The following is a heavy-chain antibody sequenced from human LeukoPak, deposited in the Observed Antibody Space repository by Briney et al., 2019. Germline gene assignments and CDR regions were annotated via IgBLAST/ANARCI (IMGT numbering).Heavy chain of an antibody. CDR3: ARDHEDIVATIWGEGLNI. CDR2: IYTSGST. Sequence: PSETLSLTCAVYGGSFSGYYWSWLRQPAGKGLEWIGHIYTSGSTKYNPSLKGRVTMSVDTSKNQFSLNLSSVTAADTAVYYCARDHEDIVATIWGEGLNIWGQGTVVTVSS. D-gene: IGHD5-12*01. CDR1: GGSFSGYY. J-gene: IGHJ3*02. V-gene: IGHV4-4*07.